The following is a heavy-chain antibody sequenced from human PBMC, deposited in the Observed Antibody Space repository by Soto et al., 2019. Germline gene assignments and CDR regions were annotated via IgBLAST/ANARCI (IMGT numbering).Heavy chain of an antibody. D-gene: IGHD6-19*01. J-gene: IGHJ4*02. V-gene: IGHV1-8*01. CDR3: ARAKPAGYTSGRHVY. CDR1: GYTFNSFD. CDR2: MNPNSGNT. Sequence: QVQLVQSGAEVKKPGTSVKVSCKASGYTFNSFDINWVRQATGQGLEWMGWMNPNSGNTGYAQKFQGRVTMTRNTSISTAYMELSSLRSEDTAVYYCARAKPAGYTSGRHVYWGQGTLVTVSS.